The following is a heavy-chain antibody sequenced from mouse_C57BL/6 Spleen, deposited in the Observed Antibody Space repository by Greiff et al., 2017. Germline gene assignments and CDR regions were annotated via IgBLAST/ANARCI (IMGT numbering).Heavy chain of an antibody. CDR1: GYPFPGYC. V-gene: IGHV1-9*01. D-gene: IGHD1-1*01. CDR3: ARTEDHRGGNYCEC. CDR2: IFPGRGST. Sequence: QVQLQQSGAELMKPGPSVPLSCKATGYPFPGYCIEWVQQRPGPGLEWIGEIFPGRGSTNSNAKLKGKATFTADTHYNTAYMQLSSLTPEDYAIYCCARTEDHRGGNYCECWGPGTSVTVSS. J-gene: IGHJ4*01.